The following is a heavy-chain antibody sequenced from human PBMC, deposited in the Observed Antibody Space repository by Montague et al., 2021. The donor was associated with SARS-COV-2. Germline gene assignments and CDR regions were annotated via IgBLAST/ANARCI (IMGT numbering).Heavy chain of an antibody. CDR3: ARMYVPAHGTSAASYSDY. V-gene: IGHV4-31*03. Sequence: TLSLTCIVSGGSISSDDSYWTWFRQHPGKGLEWIGYISYSGRTSYNVSLKSRLTISADTSDNQFSLKLTSMTAADTAVYYCARMYVPAHGTSAASYSDYWGRGTLVTVSS. D-gene: IGHD6-13*01. J-gene: IGHJ4*02. CDR2: ISYSGRT. CDR1: GGSISSDDSY.